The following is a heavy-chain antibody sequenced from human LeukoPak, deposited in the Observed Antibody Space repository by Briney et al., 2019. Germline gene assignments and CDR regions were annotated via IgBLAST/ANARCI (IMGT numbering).Heavy chain of an antibody. D-gene: IGHD3-10*01. Sequence: SETLSFTCTVSGGSISSSSYYWGWIRQPPGKGLEWIGSIYYSGSTYYNPSLKSRVTISVDTSKNQFSLKLSSVTAADTAVYYCARLSSITMVRGVITWFDPWGQGTLVTVSS. CDR2: IYYSGST. CDR3: ARLSSITMVRGVITWFDP. V-gene: IGHV4-39*07. CDR1: GGSISSSSYY. J-gene: IGHJ5*02.